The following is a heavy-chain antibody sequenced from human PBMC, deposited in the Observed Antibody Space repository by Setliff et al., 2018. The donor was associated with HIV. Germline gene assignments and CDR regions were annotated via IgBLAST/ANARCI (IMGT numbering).Heavy chain of an antibody. CDR2: IFPTGTT. CDR3: ARLRLTMDYFDR. D-gene: IGHD3-10*01. J-gene: IGHJ4*02. Sequence: PSETLSLTCAVYGGSFSGYYWSWIRQPPGKGLEWIGDIFPTGTTNYNPSLQSRVTLSIDTSESQFSLRLTSVTAADTAVYFCARLRLTMDYFDRWGQGMLVTVSS. CDR1: GGSFSGYY. V-gene: IGHV4-34*12.